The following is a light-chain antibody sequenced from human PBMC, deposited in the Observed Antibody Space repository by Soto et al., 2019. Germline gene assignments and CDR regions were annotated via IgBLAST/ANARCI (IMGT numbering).Light chain of an antibody. CDR1: SSDVGSSNL. J-gene: IGLJ1*01. V-gene: IGLV2-23*01. CDR2: EGT. Sequence: QSASVSGSPGQSIAISCTGTSSDVGSSNLLSWYQHQPGKAPKLIIYEGTRRPSGVSGRFSGSMSGNTASLTISGLQAEDEAEYYCCSFARGSTSYVFGTGTKLTVL. CDR3: CSFARGSTSYV.